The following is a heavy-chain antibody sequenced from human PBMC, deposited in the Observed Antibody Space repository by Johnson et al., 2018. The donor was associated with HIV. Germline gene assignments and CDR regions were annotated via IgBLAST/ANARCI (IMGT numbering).Heavy chain of an antibody. D-gene: IGHD1-26*01. CDR1: GFTFSRYW. Sequence: VHLVESGGGLVQPGGSLRLSCGVSGFTFSRYWMSWVRQAPGKGLEWVANIKQDGSEKNYVDSVKGRFTLSRDNAKNSLYLQMNSLRAEDTAVYYCAREGAPSARDFGAFDIWGQGTMVTVSS. V-gene: IGHV3-7*01. J-gene: IGHJ3*02. CDR3: AREGAPSARDFGAFDI. CDR2: IKQDGSEK.